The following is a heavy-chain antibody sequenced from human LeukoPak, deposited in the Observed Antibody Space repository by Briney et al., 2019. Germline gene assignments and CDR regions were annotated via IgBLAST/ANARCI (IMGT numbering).Heavy chain of an antibody. CDR3: TRGPAIWFGETYNWFGP. J-gene: IGHJ5*02. V-gene: IGHV4-59*01. CDR2: IYYSGST. D-gene: IGHD3-10*01. CDR1: GASISNYY. Sequence: SETLSLTCTVSGASISNYYWSWIRQPPGKGLEWIGYIYYSGSTRYNSSLNSRVTISVDRSRNQFSLKLKSVTAADTAVYYCTRGPAIWFGETYNWFGPWGQGTLVTVSS.